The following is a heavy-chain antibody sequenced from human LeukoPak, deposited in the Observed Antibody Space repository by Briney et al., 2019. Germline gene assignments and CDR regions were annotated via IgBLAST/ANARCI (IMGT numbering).Heavy chain of an antibody. CDR2: IYTSGST. V-gene: IGHV4-61*02. J-gene: IGHJ4*02. D-gene: IGHD1-26*01. CDR3: ARDRAEWELLPIYDY. Sequence: SQTLSLTCTVSVGSISSGSYYWSWIRQPAGKGLEWIGRIYTSGSTNYNPSLKSRVTISVDTSKNQFSLKLSSVTAADTAVYYCARDRAEWELLPIYDYWGQGTLVTVSS. CDR1: VGSISSGSYY.